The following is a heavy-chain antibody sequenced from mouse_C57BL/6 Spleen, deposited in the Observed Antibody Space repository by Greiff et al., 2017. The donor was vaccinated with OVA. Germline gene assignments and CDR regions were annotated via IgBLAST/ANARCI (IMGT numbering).Heavy chain of an antibody. CDR1: GYTFTSYW. CDR2: IYPGSGST. CDR3: ARYYDYEWYFDV. J-gene: IGHJ1*03. D-gene: IGHD2-4*01. V-gene: IGHV1-55*01. Sequence: QVQLQQPGAELVKPGASVKMSCKASGYTFTSYWITWVKQRPGQGLEWIGDIYPGSGSTNYNEKFKSKATLTVDTSSSTAYMQLSSLTSEDSAVYYCARYYDYEWYFDVWGTGTTVTVSS.